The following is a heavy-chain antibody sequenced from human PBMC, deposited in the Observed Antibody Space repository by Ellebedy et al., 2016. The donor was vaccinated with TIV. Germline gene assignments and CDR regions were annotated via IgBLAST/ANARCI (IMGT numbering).Heavy chain of an antibody. J-gene: IGHJ5*02. Sequence: ASVKVSXKASGYSFSNYTISWVRQATGQGLEWLGWMNPKSGHTGYAQKFLGRLTLTRNTSVNTAYMELSSLKFEDTAVYYCARRRCCSSTTCKVKTIFGMMTPSPIDTWGRGTLVTVSS. CDR1: GYSFSNYT. V-gene: IGHV1-8*01. D-gene: IGHD2-2*01. CDR2: MNPKSGHT. CDR3: ARRRCCSSTTCKVKTIFGMMTPSPIDT.